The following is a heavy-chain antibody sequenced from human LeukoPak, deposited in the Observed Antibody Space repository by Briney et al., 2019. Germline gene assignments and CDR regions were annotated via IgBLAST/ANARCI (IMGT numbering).Heavy chain of an antibody. CDR3: ASPRLLHSSGYLY. D-gene: IGHD3-22*01. Sequence: SVKVSCKASGGTFSSYAISWVRQAPGQGLEWMGGMIPIFGTANYAQKFQGRVTITTDESTSTAYMELSSLRSEDTAVYYCASPRLLHSSGYLYWGQGTLVTVSS. CDR1: GGTFSSYA. V-gene: IGHV1-69*05. CDR2: MIPIFGTA. J-gene: IGHJ4*02.